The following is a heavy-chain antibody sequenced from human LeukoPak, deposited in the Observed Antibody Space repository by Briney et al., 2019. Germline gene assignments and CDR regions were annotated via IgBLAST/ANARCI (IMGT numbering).Heavy chain of an antibody. CDR1: GFTFSSYS. Sequence: GGSLRLSCAASGFTFSSYSMNWVRQAPGKGLEWVSYISSSSSTIYYADSVKGRFTISRDNAKNSLYRQMNSLRAEDTAVYYCASVYDILTGYYPNPGMGYWGQGTLVVVSS. J-gene: IGHJ4*02. V-gene: IGHV3-48*01. CDR3: ASVYDILTGYYPNPGMGY. D-gene: IGHD3-9*01. CDR2: ISSSSSTI.